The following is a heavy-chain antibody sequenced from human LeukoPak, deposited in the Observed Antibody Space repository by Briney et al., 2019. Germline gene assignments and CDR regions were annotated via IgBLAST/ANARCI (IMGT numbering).Heavy chain of an antibody. CDR3: ARGTSSSSRESDY. D-gene: IGHD6-13*01. J-gene: IGHJ4*02. CDR1: GFTFSDYY. Sequence: GGSLRLSCAASGFTFSDYYMSWIRRAPGKGLEWVSYISSSGSTIYYADSVKGRFTISRDNAKNSLYLQMNSLRAEDTAVYYCARGTSSSSRESDYWGQGTLVTVSS. CDR2: ISSSGSTI. V-gene: IGHV3-11*01.